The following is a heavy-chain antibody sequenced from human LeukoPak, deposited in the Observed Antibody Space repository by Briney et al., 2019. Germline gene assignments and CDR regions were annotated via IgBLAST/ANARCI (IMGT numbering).Heavy chain of an antibody. V-gene: IGHV3-7*01. J-gene: IGHJ4*02. CDR1: GFTFSSYW. CDR2: INEDGSEK. Sequence: GGSLRLSCAASGFTFSSYWMSWVRQAPGKGLEWVANINEDGSEKYYVDSVKGRFTISRDNAKNSVYLQMNSLRGEDTAVYYCARGWWELLGWGQGTLVTVSS. D-gene: IGHD1-26*01. CDR3: ARGWWELLG.